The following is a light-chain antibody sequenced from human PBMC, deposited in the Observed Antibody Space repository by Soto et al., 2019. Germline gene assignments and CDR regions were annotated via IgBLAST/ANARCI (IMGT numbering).Light chain of an antibody. CDR2: DVT. Sequence: QPASVSGSPGQSITISCTGTTSDVGNYNYVSWYQQHPGKAPRLMIYDVTNRPSGVSNRFSGSKSGNTASLTISGLQAEDEADYYCCSYTTSSTLVFGVGTKLTVL. CDR3: CSYTTSSTLV. V-gene: IGLV2-14*01. CDR1: TSDVGNYNY. J-gene: IGLJ2*01.